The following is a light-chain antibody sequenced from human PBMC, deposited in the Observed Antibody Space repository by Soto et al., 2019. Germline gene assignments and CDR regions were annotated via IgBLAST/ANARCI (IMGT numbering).Light chain of an antibody. CDR3: QQYGSSRT. Sequence: EILMTQSPATLSVSPGDRATLSCRASQSVSNNLAWYQQRPGQAPRLLIYGASTRATGIPARFSGSGSGTDFTLTISRLEPEDFAVYYCQQYGSSRTFGPGTKVDIK. V-gene: IGKV3-15*01. CDR1: QSVSNN. CDR2: GAS. J-gene: IGKJ3*01.